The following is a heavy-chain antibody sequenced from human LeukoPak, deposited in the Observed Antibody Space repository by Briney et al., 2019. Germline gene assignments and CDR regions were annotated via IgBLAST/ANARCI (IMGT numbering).Heavy chain of an antibody. CDR3: ARLSKSIVGAPAYFDY. J-gene: IGHJ4*02. V-gene: IGHV4-39*01. CDR1: GGSISSSSYY. Sequence: SETLSLTCTVSGGSISSSSYYWGWTRQPPGKGLEWIGSIYYSGSTYYNPSLKSRVTISVDTSKNQFSLKLSSVTAADTAVYYCARLSKSIVGAPAYFDYWGQGTLVTVSS. D-gene: IGHD1-26*01. CDR2: IYYSGST.